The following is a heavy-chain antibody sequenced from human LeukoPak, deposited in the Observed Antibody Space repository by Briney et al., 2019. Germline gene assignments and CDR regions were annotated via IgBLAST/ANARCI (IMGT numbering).Heavy chain of an antibody. D-gene: IGHD6-13*01. CDR2: IHTDGSIT. CDR3: ARSIGPGIAAAVLGY. V-gene: IGHV3-74*01. CDR1: GFTFSIYW. J-gene: IGHJ4*02. Sequence: GGSLRLSCAASGFTFSIYWMHWVRQTPGKGLVWVSRIHTDGSITSYADSVKGRFTISRDNAKNSLYLQMNSLRAEDTAVYYCARSIGPGIAAAVLGYWGQGTLVTVSS.